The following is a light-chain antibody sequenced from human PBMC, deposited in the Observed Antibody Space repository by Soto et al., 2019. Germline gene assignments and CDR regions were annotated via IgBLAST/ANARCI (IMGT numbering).Light chain of an antibody. V-gene: IGKV4-1*01. J-gene: IGKJ2*01. CDR1: QSVLYNSNNKNY. Sequence: DIVMTQSPDSLAVSLGERATINCKSSQSVLYNSNNKNYLAWYQQKPGQPPKLLIYWASTRESGVPDRFSGSGSGPDFTLTISSLQAEDVAVYYCHQYYDTPHTFGQGTKLEIK. CDR2: WAS. CDR3: HQYYDTPHT.